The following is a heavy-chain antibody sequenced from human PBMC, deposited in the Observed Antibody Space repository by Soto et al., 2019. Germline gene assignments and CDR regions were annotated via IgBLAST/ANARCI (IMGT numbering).Heavy chain of an antibody. CDR3: ARGRYYFDH. Sequence: QVQLQESGPGLVKTSDTLSLTCTVSAGSISSYYWSWIRQPPGKGLEWIGYIYYSGSTNFNPSLKSRVTISVDTSKNQFDLKLSSVTDADTAGSYCARGRYYFDHWGQGTLVNVSS. CDR2: IYYSGST. CDR1: AGSISSYY. J-gene: IGHJ4*02. V-gene: IGHV4-59*01.